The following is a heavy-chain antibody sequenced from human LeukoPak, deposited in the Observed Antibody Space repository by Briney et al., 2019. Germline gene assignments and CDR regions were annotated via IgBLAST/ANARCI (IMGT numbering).Heavy chain of an antibody. J-gene: IGHJ4*02. CDR1: GFTVSSNY. CDR2: IYSGGST. CDR3: AKQSPGYSSSSADY. V-gene: IGHV3-53*01. D-gene: IGHD6-13*01. Sequence: PGGSLRLSCAASGFTVSSNYMSWVRQAPGKGLEWVSVIYSGGSTYYADSVKGRFTISRDNSKNTLYLQMNSLRAEDTAVYYCAKQSPGYSSSSADYWGQGTLVTVSS.